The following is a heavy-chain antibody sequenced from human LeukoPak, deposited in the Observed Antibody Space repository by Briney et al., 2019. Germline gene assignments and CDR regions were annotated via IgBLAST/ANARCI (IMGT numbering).Heavy chain of an antibody. V-gene: IGHV3-23*01. CDR1: GFSSSTYA. CDR2: MTGSGST. J-gene: IGHJ4*02. CDR3: AKGVKWELPIDY. Sequence: GGSLRLSCAASGFSSSTYAMAWVRQAPGKGLQWVSGMTGSGSTYYADSVKGRFTISRDNSKNTLYLQMNSLRAEDTAVYHCAKGVKWELPIDYWGQGTLVTVSS. D-gene: IGHD1-26*01.